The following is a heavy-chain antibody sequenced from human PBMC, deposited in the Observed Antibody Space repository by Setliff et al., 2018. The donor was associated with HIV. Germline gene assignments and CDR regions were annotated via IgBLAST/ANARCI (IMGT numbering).Heavy chain of an antibody. CDR2: INQDGATK. J-gene: IGHJ4*02. V-gene: IGHV3-7*01. CDR3: ARNSYFFDT. CDR1: GFTFSTYW. D-gene: IGHD2-15*01. Sequence: GGSLRLSCAGTGFTFSTYWMSWVRQAPGKGLEWVANINQDGATKYYVDSVRGRFTISRDNAKNSVFLQMNSLRAEDTAVYYCARNSYFFDTWGQGALVTVSS.